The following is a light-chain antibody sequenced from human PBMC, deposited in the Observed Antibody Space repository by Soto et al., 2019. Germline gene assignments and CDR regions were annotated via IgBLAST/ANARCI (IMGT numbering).Light chain of an antibody. CDR3: QQYNWT. CDR1: QSISNW. Sequence: DIQMTQSPSTLSASVGDRVTITCRASQSISNWLAWYQQKPGKAPNLLIYKASNLESGVPSRFSGSGSGTEFTLTISSLQPDDFATYYCQQYNWTFGQGTKVEVK. J-gene: IGKJ1*01. V-gene: IGKV1-5*03. CDR2: KAS.